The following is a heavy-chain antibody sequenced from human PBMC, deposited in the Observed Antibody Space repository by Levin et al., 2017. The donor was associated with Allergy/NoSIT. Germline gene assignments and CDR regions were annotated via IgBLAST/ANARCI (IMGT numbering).Heavy chain of an antibody. CDR1: GFTFSSYS. D-gene: IGHD5-24*01. CDR2: ISSSSSYI. J-gene: IGHJ4*02. CDR3: ARGAKWLQVMVSFDY. V-gene: IGHV3-21*01. Sequence: GGSLRLSCAASGFTFSSYSMHWVRQAPGKGLEWFSSISSSSSYIYYADSVKGRFTISRDNAKNSLYLQMNSLRAEDTAVDDCARGAKWLQVMVSFDYWGQGTLVTVSS.